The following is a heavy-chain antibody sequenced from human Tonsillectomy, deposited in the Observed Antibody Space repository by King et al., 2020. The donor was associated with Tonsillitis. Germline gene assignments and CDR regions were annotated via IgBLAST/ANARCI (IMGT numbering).Heavy chain of an antibody. CDR1: GYSISSGYY. CDR3: ARGETVGPYDY. J-gene: IGHJ4*02. D-gene: IGHD3/OR15-3a*01. CDR2: IYHSGST. V-gene: IGHV4-38-2*02. Sequence: LQLQESGPGLVKPSENLSLTCTVSGYSISSGYYWGWIRQPPGKGLEWIGSIYHSGSTYYNPSLKSRVTISVDTSKNQFSLKLSSVTAADTAVYYCARGETVGPYDYWGQGTLVTVSS.